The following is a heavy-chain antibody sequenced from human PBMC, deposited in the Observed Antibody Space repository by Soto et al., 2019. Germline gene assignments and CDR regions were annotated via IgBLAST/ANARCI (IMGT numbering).Heavy chain of an antibody. D-gene: IGHD3-22*01. Sequence: PGGSLRLSCAASGFTFSSYAMTWVRQAPGKGLEWVSAISGGGGATYYADYVKGRFTISRDNSKNTLYLQMNSLRAEDTAVYYCVKDAMISDFWGQGIQVTVSS. V-gene: IGHV3-23*01. CDR3: VKDAMISDF. J-gene: IGHJ4*02. CDR1: GFTFSSYA. CDR2: ISGGGGAT.